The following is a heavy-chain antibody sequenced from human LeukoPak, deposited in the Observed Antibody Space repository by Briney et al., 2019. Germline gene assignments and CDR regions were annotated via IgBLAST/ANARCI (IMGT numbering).Heavy chain of an antibody. CDR2: ISGSGGST. CDR1: GFTFSSYA. V-gene: IGHV3-23*01. J-gene: IGHJ4*02. CDR3: AKLYVWGSYRPYYFDY. Sequence: GGSLRLSCAASGFTFSSYAMSWVRQAPGKGLEWVSAISGSGGSTYYADSVKGRFTISRDNSKSTLYLQMNSLRAEDTAVYYCAKLYVWGSYRPYYFDYWGQGTLVTVSS. D-gene: IGHD3-16*02.